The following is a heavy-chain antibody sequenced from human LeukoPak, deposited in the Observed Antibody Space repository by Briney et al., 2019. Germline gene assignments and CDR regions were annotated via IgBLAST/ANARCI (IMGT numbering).Heavy chain of an antibody. J-gene: IGHJ6*02. CDR2: IIPIFGTA. Sequence: GASVKVSCKASGGTFSSYAISWVRQAPGQGLEWMGGIIPIFGTANYAQKFQGRVTITADESTSTAYMELSSLRSEDTAVYYCARVIIDFWSGYYTGHHNLSLYYYYYGMDVWGQGTTVTVSS. V-gene: IGHV1-69*13. D-gene: IGHD3-3*01. CDR1: GGTFSSYA. CDR3: ARVIIDFWSGYYTGHHNLSLYYYYYGMDV.